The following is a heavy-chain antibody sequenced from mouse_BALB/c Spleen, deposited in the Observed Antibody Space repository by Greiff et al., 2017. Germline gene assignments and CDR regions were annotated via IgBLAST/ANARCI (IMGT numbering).Heavy chain of an antibody. CDR1: GFNIKDTY. V-gene: IGHV14-3*02. CDR3: ARWDRSEGMDY. D-gene: IGHD3-3*01. J-gene: IGHJ4*01. Sequence: EVQLQESGAELVKPGASVKLSCTASGFNIKDTYMHWVKQKPEQGLEWIGRIDPANGNTKYDPKFQGKATITAETSSNTAYLQLSSLTSEDTAVSYCARWDRSEGMDYWGQGTSVTGAS. CDR2: IDPANGNT.